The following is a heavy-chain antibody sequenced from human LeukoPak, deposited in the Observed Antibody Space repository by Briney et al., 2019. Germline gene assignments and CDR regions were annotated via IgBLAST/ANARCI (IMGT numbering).Heavy chain of an antibody. Sequence: GRSLRLSCAASGFTFSSFGMRWVRQAPGKGLEWVAVISYDGSNKYYADSVKGRFTISRDNSKNTLYLQMNSLRAEDTAVYYCAKDFVEAPHIVVVTAMGAFDIWGQGTMVTVSS. V-gene: IGHV3-30*18. CDR3: AKDFVEAPHIVVVTAMGAFDI. CDR1: GFTFSSFG. D-gene: IGHD2-21*02. J-gene: IGHJ3*02. CDR2: ISYDGSNK.